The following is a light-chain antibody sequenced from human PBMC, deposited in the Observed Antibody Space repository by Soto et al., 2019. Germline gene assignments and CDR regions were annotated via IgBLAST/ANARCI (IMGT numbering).Light chain of an antibody. CDR3: QQYYSTPTWT. CDR1: QSVLYSSNNKNY. CDR2: WAS. Sequence: DIVMTQSPDSLAVSLGERATINCKSSQSVLYSSNNKNYLAWYQQKPGQPPKLLIYWASTRESGVPDRFSGSGSVTDFTLTISSLQAEDVAVYYCQQYYSTPTWTCGQGTKVEIK. V-gene: IGKV4-1*01. J-gene: IGKJ1*01.